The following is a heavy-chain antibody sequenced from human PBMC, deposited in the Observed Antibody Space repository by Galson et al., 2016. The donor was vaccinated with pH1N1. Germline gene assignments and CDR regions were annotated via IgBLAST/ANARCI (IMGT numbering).Heavy chain of an antibody. Sequence: SLRLSCAGSGFSLGDFWMSWLRQAPGKGLEWVANLHPDGRETYSLDSVKGRFTVTRDNSKNTLFLQMNSLGAEDTAMYYCTAYNWGSPFDVWGQGAMVTV. CDR1: GFSLGDFW. V-gene: IGHV3-7*01. J-gene: IGHJ3*01. D-gene: IGHD7-27*01. CDR2: LHPDGRET. CDR3: TAYNWGSPFDV.